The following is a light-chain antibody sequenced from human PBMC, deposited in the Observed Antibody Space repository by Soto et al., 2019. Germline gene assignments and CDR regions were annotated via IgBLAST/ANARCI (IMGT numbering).Light chain of an antibody. CDR1: QGIGND. CDR2: APT. CDR3: LQDHNYPLT. V-gene: IGKV1-6*02. Sequence: AIQMAQSPSSLSASVGDRVTITCRASQGIGNDVGWYQQKPGKAPKLLLYAPTTLQSGVPSRFSGTRSGTDFTLTISSLQPEDFATYYCLQDHNYPLTFGGGTKVEIK. J-gene: IGKJ4*01.